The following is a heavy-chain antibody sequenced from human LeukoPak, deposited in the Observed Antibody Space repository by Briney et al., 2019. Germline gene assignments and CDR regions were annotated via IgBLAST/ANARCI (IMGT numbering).Heavy chain of an antibody. CDR3: ATGRGLGYSYGLYYFDY. Sequence: ASVKVSSKVSGYTLPELSMHWVRQAPGKGLGWMGGFDPEDGETIYAQKFQGRVTMTEDTSTDTAYMELSSLRSEDTAVYYCATGRGLGYSYGLYYFDYWGQGTLVTVSS. D-gene: IGHD5-18*01. J-gene: IGHJ4*02. V-gene: IGHV1-24*01. CDR1: GYTLPELS. CDR2: FDPEDGET.